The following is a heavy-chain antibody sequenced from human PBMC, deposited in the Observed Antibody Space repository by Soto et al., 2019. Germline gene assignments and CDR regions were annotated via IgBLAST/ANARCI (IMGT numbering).Heavy chain of an antibody. CDR1: GFTFSSYG. Sequence: PGGSLRHSCAASGFTFSSYGMHWVRQAPGKGLEWVAVIWYDGSNKYYADSVKGRFTISRDNSKNTLFLQMNSLRVEDTAVYYCARGAGSGHPYYYYYGMDVWGQGSTVTVSS. J-gene: IGHJ6*02. V-gene: IGHV3-33*01. D-gene: IGHD3-3*01. CDR2: IWYDGSNK. CDR3: ARGAGSGHPYYYYYGMDV.